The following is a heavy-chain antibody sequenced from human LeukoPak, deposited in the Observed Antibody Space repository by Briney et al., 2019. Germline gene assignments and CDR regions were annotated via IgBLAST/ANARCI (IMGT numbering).Heavy chain of an antibody. CDR1: GYTFTGYY. V-gene: IGHV1-2*02. Sequence: ASVTVPCKASGYTFTGYYMHWVRQAPGQGLEWMGWINPNSGGTNYAQKFQGRVTMTRDTSISTAYMELSRLRSDDTAVYYCAGTYYYDSSGYYLYYYYYGMDVWGQGTTVTVSS. CDR3: AGTYYYDSSGYYLYYYYYGMDV. CDR2: INPNSGGT. J-gene: IGHJ6*02. D-gene: IGHD3-22*01.